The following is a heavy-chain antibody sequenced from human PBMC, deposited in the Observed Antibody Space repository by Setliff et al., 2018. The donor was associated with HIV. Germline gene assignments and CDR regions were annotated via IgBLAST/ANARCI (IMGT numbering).Heavy chain of an antibody. CDR3: AAWGPRYSYAPYFFDS. Sequence: SETLSLTCAVYDGSFSGYYWTWIRQPPGKGLEWIGEINHSGSTNYSPSLKSRVTISVDASRNQFSLRLSSVTAADTAVYYCAAWGPRYSYAPYFFDSWGQGTLVTVSS. D-gene: IGHD5-18*01. V-gene: IGHV4-34*01. CDR1: DGSFSGYY. CDR2: INHSGST. J-gene: IGHJ4*02.